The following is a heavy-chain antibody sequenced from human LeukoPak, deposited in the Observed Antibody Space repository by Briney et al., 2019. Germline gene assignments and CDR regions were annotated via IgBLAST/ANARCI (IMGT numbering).Heavy chain of an antibody. V-gene: IGHV3-23*01. CDR3: AGTRERRDGYNSVDSWYFDL. CDR2: ISGSGGST. CDR1: GFTFSSYA. J-gene: IGHJ2*01. Sequence: SGGSLRLSCAASGFTFSSYAMSWVRQAPGKGLEWVSAISGSGGSTYYADSVKGRFTISRDNSKNTLYLQMNSLRAEDTAVYYCAGTRERRDGYNSVDSWYFDLWGRGTLVTVSS. D-gene: IGHD5-12*01.